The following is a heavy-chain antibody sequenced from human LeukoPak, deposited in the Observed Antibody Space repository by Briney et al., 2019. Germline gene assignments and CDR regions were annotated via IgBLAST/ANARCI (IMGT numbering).Heavy chain of an antibody. CDR2: IKEDGSEN. V-gene: IGHV3-7*01. J-gene: IGHJ4*02. D-gene: IGHD3-9*01. CDR1: GFTFSNYW. CDR3: VRGLLTGRSLPGY. Sequence: GGSLRLSCAVSGFTFSNYWMSWVRQAPGKGLEWVARIKEDGSENKYVDSVKGRFTISRDNAKNSLYLQMNSLRAEDTAVYYCVRGLLTGRSLPGYRGQGTLVTVSS.